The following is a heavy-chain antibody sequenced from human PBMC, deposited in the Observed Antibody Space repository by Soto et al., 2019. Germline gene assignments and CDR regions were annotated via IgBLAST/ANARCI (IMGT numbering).Heavy chain of an antibody. V-gene: IGHV3-7*05. Sequence: GGSMRLSCVASGFTFSRFWMSWVRQATGKGLEWVANIKQDGSEKNYVDFVKGRFTISRDNAKNSLFLQMSSLRADDTAVYYCARDLAGLDYWGQGTLVTVS. CDR3: ARDLAGLDY. CDR1: GFTFSRFW. J-gene: IGHJ4*02. CDR2: IKQDGSEK.